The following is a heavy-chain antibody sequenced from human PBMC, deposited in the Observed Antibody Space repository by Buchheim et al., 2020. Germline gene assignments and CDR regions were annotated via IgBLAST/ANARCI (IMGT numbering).Heavy chain of an antibody. CDR1: GFTFSSYA. V-gene: IGHV3-30-3*01. CDR3: ARGSDLRFLEWLWSY. Sequence: QVQLVESGGGVVQPGRSLRLSCAASGFTFSSYAMHWVRQAPGKGLEWVAVISYDGSNKYYADSVKGRFTISRDNSKNTLYLQMNSLRAEDTAVYYCARGSDLRFLEWLWSYWGQGTL. D-gene: IGHD3-3*01. J-gene: IGHJ4*02. CDR2: ISYDGSNK.